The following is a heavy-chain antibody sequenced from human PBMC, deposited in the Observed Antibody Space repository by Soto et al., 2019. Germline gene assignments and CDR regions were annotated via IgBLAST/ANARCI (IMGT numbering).Heavy chain of an antibody. V-gene: IGHV3-33*01. Sequence: QVQLVESGGGVVQPGRSLRLSCAASGFTFSSYGMHWVRQAPGKGLEWVAVIWYDGSNKYYADSVKGRFTISRDNSKNTLYLQMNSLRAEDMAVYYCARDSATAAAGIDYWGQGTLVTVSS. CDR2: IWYDGSNK. CDR3: ARDSATAAAGIDY. CDR1: GFTFSSYG. D-gene: IGHD6-13*01. J-gene: IGHJ4*02.